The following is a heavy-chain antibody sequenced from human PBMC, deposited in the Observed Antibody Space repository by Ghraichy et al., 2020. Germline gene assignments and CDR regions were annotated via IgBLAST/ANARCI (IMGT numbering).Heavy chain of an antibody. CDR2: IRYDGSNK. D-gene: IGHD6-13*01. J-gene: IGHJ4*02. V-gene: IGHV3-30*02. CDR1: GFTFSSYG. CDR3: AKESSLTAGTFDY. Sequence: GESLNISCAASGFTFSSYGMHWVRQAPGKGLEWVAFIRYDGSNKYYADSVKGRFTISRDNSKNTLYLQMNSLRAEDTAVYYCAKESSLTAGTFDYWGQGTLVTVSS.